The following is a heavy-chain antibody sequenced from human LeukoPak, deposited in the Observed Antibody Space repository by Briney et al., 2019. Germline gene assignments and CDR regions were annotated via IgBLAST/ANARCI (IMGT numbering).Heavy chain of an antibody. CDR3: ARGSSAMVTMDV. J-gene: IGHJ6*04. CDR1: GYTFTSYY. V-gene: IGHV1-46*01. CDR2: INPSGGST. Sequence: ASVKVSCKASGYTFTSYYMHWVRQAPGQGLEWMGIINPSGGSTSYAQRFQGRVTMTRDTSASTVYMELSSLRSEGTAVYYCARGSSAMVTMDVWGKGTTVTVSS. D-gene: IGHD5-18*01.